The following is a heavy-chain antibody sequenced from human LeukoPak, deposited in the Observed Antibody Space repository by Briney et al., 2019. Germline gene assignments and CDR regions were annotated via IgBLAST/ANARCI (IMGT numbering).Heavy chain of an antibody. V-gene: IGHV1-18*01. Sequence: ASVKVSCKASGYTFTSYGISWVRQAPGQGLEWMGWISAYNGNTNYAQKLQGRVTMTTDTSTSTAYMELRSLRSDDTAVYYCARDGIVLVPAASGSWFDPWGQGTLVTVSS. J-gene: IGHJ5*02. CDR3: ARDGIVLVPAASGSWFDP. D-gene: IGHD2-2*01. CDR2: ISAYNGNT. CDR1: GYTFTSYG.